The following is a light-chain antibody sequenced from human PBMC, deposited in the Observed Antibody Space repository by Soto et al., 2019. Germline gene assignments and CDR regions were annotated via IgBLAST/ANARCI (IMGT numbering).Light chain of an antibody. CDR1: QSISSW. J-gene: IGKJ1*01. CDR3: QQYNSYPWP. Sequence: DIQMTQSPSTLSASVGDRVTITCRASQSISSWLAWYQQKPGKAPKLLIYDASSLESGVPSRFSGSGSATEFTLTISSLQPDDFATYHCQQYNSYPWPFAQGTKVEIK. V-gene: IGKV1-5*01. CDR2: DAS.